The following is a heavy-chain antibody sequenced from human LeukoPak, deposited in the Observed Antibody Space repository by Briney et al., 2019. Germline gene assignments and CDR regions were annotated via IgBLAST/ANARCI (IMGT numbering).Heavy chain of an antibody. V-gene: IGHV4-34*01. CDR3: ARGRKVSGVRRINWARHENYFFYYIDV. CDR1: GGSFSDSY. D-gene: IGHD1-14*01. Sequence: SETLSLTCAVYGGSFSDSYWTWIRQRPGKGLEWIGEIHHSGTTNFKPALQSRVSISVDTAKNQVFLRVASMTAADTALYYCARGRKVSGVRRINWARHENYFFYYIDVWGKGTSVSVSS. CDR2: IHHSGTT. J-gene: IGHJ6*03.